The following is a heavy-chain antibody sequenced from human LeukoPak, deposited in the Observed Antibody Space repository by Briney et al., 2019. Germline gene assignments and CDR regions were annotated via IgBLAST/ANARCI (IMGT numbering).Heavy chain of an antibody. CDR1: GSSISSYY. CDR3: ARGGRNGGGWPYFDY. CDR2: IYYSGST. Sequence: SETLSLTCTVSGSSISSYYWSWIRQPPGKGLEWIGYIYYSGSTNHNPSLKSRVTISVDTSKNQFSLKLSSVTAADSAVYYCARGGRNGGGWPYFDYWGQGTLVTVSS. D-gene: IGHD1-1*01. V-gene: IGHV4-59*01. J-gene: IGHJ4*02.